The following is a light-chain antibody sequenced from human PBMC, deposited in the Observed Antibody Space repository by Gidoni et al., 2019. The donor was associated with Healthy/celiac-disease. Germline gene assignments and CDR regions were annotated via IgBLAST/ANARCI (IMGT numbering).Light chain of an antibody. V-gene: IGKV3-11*01. Sequence: ENELTQSPATRSLSPGERATLSCRASQRVSSYLAWYQQKPAQAPRLLSYDASNRATGIPARFSGSGSGTDFTLTIISLEPEDFAVYYCQQRSNWSFGGGTKVEIK. CDR1: QRVSSY. CDR3: QQRSNWS. J-gene: IGKJ4*01. CDR2: DAS.